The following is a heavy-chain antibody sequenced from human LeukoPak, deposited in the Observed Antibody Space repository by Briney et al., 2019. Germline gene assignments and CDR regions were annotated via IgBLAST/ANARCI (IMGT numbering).Heavy chain of an antibody. D-gene: IGHD2/OR15-2a*01. CDR3: ARGYLDGMDV. V-gene: IGHV3-13*01. CDR1: GFTFSSYD. Sequence: GSLRLSCAASGFTFSSYDMHWVRQATGKGLEWVSVIGTAGDTYYPGSVKGRFTTSRENAKNSLYLQMNSLRAGDTAVYYCARGYLDGMDVWGQGTTVTVSS. CDR2: IGTAGDT. J-gene: IGHJ6*02.